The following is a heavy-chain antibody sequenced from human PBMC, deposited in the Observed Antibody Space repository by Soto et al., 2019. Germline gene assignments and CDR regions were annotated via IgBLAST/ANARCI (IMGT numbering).Heavy chain of an antibody. D-gene: IGHD5-18*01. V-gene: IGHV1-69*12. CDR3: ASGIQLWLRRINNGYSG. Sequence: QVQLVQSGAEVKKPESSVKVSCKAPGGTFSTYAISWVRQAPGQGLEWMGGIIPMFGTANYAQRFQDRVTITADESTNTVYMELRSLRSEDTAVYFCASGIQLWLRRINNGYSGWSQGTLVTVSS. J-gene: IGHJ4*02. CDR2: IIPMFGTA. CDR1: GGTFSTYA.